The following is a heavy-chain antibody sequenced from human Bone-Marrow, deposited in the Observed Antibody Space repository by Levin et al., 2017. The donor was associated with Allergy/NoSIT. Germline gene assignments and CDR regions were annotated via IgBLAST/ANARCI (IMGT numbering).Heavy chain of an antibody. CDR2: IKSETDGGTI. V-gene: IGHV3-15*01. CDR3: TTEVWARSIRDDY. CDR1: GFSFTNVW. J-gene: IGHJ4*02. Sequence: GGSLRLSCAASGFSFTNVWMTWVRQAPGKGLEWVGRIKSETDGGTIDYAAPVKGRFTISRDDARSTLYLQMNSLKTEDTAVYYCTTEVWARSIRDDYWGQGTLVTVSS. D-gene: IGHD2-21*01.